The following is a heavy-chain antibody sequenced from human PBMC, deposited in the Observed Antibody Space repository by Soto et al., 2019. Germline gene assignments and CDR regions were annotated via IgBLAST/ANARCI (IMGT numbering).Heavy chain of an antibody. V-gene: IGHV4-31*03. Sequence: QVQLQESGPGLVKPAQTLSLNCPVSGGSISIVGYYWSGIRHHPGTGLEWIGYIHYRGSTYINPSLKSRVTVSVDTSKNRLSWKLSSVTAADTAVDYCARRYSYGYDAVDICGEGAMVTV. CDR1: GGSISIVGYY. CDR3: ARRYSYGYDAVDI. CDR2: IHYRGST. D-gene: IGHD6-25*01. J-gene: IGHJ3*02.